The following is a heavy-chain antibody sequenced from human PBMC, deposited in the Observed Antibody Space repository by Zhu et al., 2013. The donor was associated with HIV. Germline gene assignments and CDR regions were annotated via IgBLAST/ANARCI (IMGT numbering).Heavy chain of an antibody. V-gene: IGHV1-2*02. J-gene: IGHJ4*02. CDR2: INTNSGGT. CDR3: ARGGIVGASLFDY. Sequence: QVQLVQSGAEVKKPGASVKVSCKASGYTFTGHYVHWVRQAPGQGLEWIGGINTNSGGTNPAQKFQGRVTMTRDTSINTAYMELTRLTSDDTATYFCARGGIVGASLFDYWGQGTLVTVSS. D-gene: IGHD1-26*01. CDR1: GYTFTGHY.